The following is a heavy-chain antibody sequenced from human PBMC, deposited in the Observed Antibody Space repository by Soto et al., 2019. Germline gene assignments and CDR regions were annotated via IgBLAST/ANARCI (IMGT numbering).Heavy chain of an antibody. V-gene: IGHV3-23*01. CDR1: GFTFSSYA. D-gene: IGHD3-3*01. CDR2: ISGSGGST. J-gene: IGHJ6*04. CDR3: AKSPLYDFWSGSIALDV. Sequence: PGGSLRLSCAASGFTFSSYAMSWVRQAPGKGLGWVSAISGSGGSTYYADSVKGRFTISRDNSKNTLYLQMNSLRAEDTAVYYCAKSPLYDFWSGSIALDVWGKGTTVTVSS.